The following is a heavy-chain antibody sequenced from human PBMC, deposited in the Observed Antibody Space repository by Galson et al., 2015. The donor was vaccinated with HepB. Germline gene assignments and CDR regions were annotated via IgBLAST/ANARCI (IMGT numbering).Heavy chain of an antibody. V-gene: IGHV6-1*01. CDR3: ARDQGIVGYRSGWSDAFDI. J-gene: IGHJ3*02. D-gene: IGHD6-19*01. CDR1: GDSVSSNRAA. Sequence: CAIYGDSVSSNRAAWNWIRQSPSRGLERLGRTYYRSRWYNDYAVSVKSRITINLDTSKNQVSLQLNSVTPEDTAVYYCARDQGIVGYRSGWSDAFDIWGQGTMVTLSS. CDR2: TYYRSRWYN.